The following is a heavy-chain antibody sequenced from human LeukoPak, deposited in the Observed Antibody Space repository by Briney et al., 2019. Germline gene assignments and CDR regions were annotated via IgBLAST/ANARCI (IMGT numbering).Heavy chain of an antibody. V-gene: IGHV3-30-3*01. CDR2: ISSDGSNK. CDR3: ARSYYYYGSGSHYDY. J-gene: IGHJ4*02. D-gene: IGHD3-10*01. CDR1: GFTFSNYA. Sequence: TGGSLRLSCAASGFTFSNYAMHWVRQAPGKGLEWVAVISSDGSNKYYADSVKGRFTISRDNSKNTLYLQMNSLRAEDTAVSYCARSYYYYGSGSHYDYWGQGTPVTVSS.